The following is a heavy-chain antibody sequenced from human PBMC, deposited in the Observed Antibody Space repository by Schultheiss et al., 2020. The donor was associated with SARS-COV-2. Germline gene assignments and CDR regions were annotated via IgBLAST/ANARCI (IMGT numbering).Heavy chain of an antibody. CDR2: IYYSGST. V-gene: IGHV4-61*05. D-gene: IGHD6-6*01. CDR3: ARRGVAARQGNGY. Sequence: SETLSLTCTVSAGSISSSSYYWSWIRQPPGKGLEWIGYIYYSGSTNYNPSLKSRVTISVDTSKNQFSLKLSSVTAADTAVYYCARRGVAARQGNGYWGQGTLVTVSS. CDR1: AGSISSSSYY. J-gene: IGHJ4*02.